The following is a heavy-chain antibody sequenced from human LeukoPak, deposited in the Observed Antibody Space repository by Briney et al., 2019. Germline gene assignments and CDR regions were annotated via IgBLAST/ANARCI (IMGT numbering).Heavy chain of an antibody. CDR2: ISNSDNTI. V-gene: IGHV3-11*01. CDR1: GFTFSNYY. J-gene: IGHJ4*02. Sequence: GGSLRLSCAASGFTFSNYYMSWIRQAPGKGLEWVSYISNSDNTIYYEDSVKGRFTISRDNANNLLYLQMDSLRVEDTAVYYCARTFSHWGWLGDYYSDWWGRGTLVTVSS. D-gene: IGHD5-24*01. CDR3: ARTFSHWGWLGDYYSDW.